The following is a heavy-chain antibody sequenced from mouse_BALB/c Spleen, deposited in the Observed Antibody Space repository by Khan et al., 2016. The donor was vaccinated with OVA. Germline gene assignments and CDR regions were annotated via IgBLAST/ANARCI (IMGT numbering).Heavy chain of an antibody. CDR1: GFTFSSYS. CDR2: ISSGGDYT. Sequence: EVELVESGGDLVKPGGSLTLSCAASGFTFSSYSMSWVRQTPDKRLEWVATISSGGDYTYYPDNVKGRFTISRNNAKNTLYLQMSSLKSEDTAMYYCARHLTGSFAYWGQGTLVTVSA. V-gene: IGHV5-6*01. D-gene: IGHD4-1*01. CDR3: ARHLTGSFAY. J-gene: IGHJ3*01.